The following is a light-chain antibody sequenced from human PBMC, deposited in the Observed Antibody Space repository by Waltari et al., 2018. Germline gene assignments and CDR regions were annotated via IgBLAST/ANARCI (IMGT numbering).Light chain of an antibody. Sequence: DIQLTQSPSFLSASVGDRGTITCRASQGIISYLAGYQQTPGNAPKLLIYAASTLQSGVQSRFSGSGSGTDFTLTISSLQPEDFATYDCQQLNSYPRTFGQWTKVEIK. J-gene: IGKJ1*01. CDR2: AAS. V-gene: IGKV1-9*01. CDR1: QGIISY. CDR3: QQLNSYPRT.